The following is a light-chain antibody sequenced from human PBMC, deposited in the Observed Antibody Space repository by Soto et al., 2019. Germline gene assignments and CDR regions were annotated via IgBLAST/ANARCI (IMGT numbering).Light chain of an antibody. CDR3: AAWDDSLNGPSYV. CDR2: EVS. CDR1: SSDVGAYNY. J-gene: IGLJ1*01. Sequence: QSALTQPASVSGSPGQSITISCTGTSSDVGAYNYVSWYQQHPGKAPKLMIYEVSNRPSGVSDRFSGSRSGNTASLTISGLQAEDESDYYCAAWDDSLNGPSYVFGTGTKLTVL. V-gene: IGLV2-14*01.